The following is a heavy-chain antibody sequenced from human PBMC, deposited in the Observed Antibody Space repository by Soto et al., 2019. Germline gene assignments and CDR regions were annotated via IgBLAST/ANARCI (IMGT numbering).Heavy chain of an antibody. Sequence: GGSLRLSCAASGFTFSSYAMSWVRQAPGKGLEWVSAISGSGGSTYYADSVKGRFTISRDNSKNTLYLQMNSLRAEDTAVYYCAKLPITMVRGVTRTYFDYWGQGTLVTVSS. CDR3: AKLPITMVRGVTRTYFDY. D-gene: IGHD3-10*01. CDR1: GFTFSSYA. V-gene: IGHV3-23*01. CDR2: ISGSGGST. J-gene: IGHJ4*02.